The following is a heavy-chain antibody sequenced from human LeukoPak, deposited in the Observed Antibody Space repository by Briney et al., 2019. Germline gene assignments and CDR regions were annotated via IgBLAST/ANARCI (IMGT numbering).Heavy chain of an antibody. CDR2: IYYSGST. J-gene: IGHJ3*02. CDR3: AREGTYYYDSSGYSTDAFDI. D-gene: IGHD3-22*01. Sequence: PSETLCLTCAVSGGSISSYYWSWVRQPPGKGLEWIGYIYYSGSTNYNPSLKSRVTISVDSTKNQFFLKLSSVTAADTAVYYCAREGTYYYDSSGYSTDAFDIWGQGTMVTVSS. V-gene: IGHV4-59*01. CDR1: GGSISSYY.